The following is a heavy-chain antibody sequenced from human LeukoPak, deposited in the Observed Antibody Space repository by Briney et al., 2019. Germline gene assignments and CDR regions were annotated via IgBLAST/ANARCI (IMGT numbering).Heavy chain of an antibody. CDR2: ISGSGGST. Sequence: GGSLRLSCAASGFTFSGYATSWVRQAPGKGLEWVSAISGSGGSTYYADSVKGRFTISRDNSKNTLYLQMNSLRAEDTAVYYCAKTIYGDYGDYWGQGTLVTVSS. CDR1: GFTFSGYA. J-gene: IGHJ4*02. V-gene: IGHV3-23*01. CDR3: AKTIYGDYGDY. D-gene: IGHD4-17*01.